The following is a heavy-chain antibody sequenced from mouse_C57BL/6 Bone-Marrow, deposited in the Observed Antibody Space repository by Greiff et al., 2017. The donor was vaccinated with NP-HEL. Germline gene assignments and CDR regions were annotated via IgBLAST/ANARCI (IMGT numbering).Heavy chain of an antibody. Sequence: QVQLQQSGAELVRPWTSVKMSCKASGYTFTNYWIGWAKQRPGHGLEWIGDIYPGGGYTNYNEKFKGKATLTADKSSSTAYMQFSSLTSEDSAIYYCARRRGYDGYSFAYWGQGTLVTVSA. CDR2: IYPGGGYT. J-gene: IGHJ3*01. D-gene: IGHD2-3*01. CDR3: ARRRGYDGYSFAY. CDR1: GYTFTNYW. V-gene: IGHV1-63*01.